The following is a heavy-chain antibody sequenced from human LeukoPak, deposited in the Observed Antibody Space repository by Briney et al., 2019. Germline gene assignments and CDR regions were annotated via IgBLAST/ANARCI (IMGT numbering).Heavy chain of an antibody. J-gene: IGHJ4*02. CDR2: IFYTGRV. Sequence: PSQTLSLTCTVSGGSISSGVYYWSWIRQHPGKGLEWMGYIFYTGRVSYNPSLKSRITISVDSTRNHFSLEVSSVTAADTAVYYCAGVYGSGRPFDYWGQGTLVTVSS. V-gene: IGHV4-31*03. CDR3: AGVYGSGRPFDY. CDR1: GGSISSGVYY. D-gene: IGHD3-10*01.